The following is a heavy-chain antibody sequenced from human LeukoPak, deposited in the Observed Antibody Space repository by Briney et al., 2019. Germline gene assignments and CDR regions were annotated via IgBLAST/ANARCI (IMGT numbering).Heavy chain of an antibody. D-gene: IGHD3-3*01. CDR1: GFTFSSYE. V-gene: IGHV3-48*03. CDR3: AREVDFWSGSQGYFDY. J-gene: IGHJ4*02. Sequence: PGGYLRRYCAASGFTFSSYEMNWVRQAPGKGLEWVSYISISGSTIYYADSVKGPFTISRDNAKNSLYLQMNSLRAEDTAVYDCAREVDFWSGSQGYFDYWGQGTLVTVSS. CDR2: ISISGSTI.